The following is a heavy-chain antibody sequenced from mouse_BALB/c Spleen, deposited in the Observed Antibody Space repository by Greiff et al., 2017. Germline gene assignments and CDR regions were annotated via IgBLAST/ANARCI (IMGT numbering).Heavy chain of an antibody. CDR2: ISSGSSTI. V-gene: IGHV5-17*02. J-gene: IGHJ2*01. Sequence: EVMLVESGGGLVQPGGSQKLSCAASGFTFSSFGMHWVRQAPEKGLEWVAYISSGSSTIYYADTVKGRFTISRDNPKNTLFLQMTSLRSEDTAMYYCARVTTVGFDYWGQGTTLTVSS. CDR1: GFTFSSFG. D-gene: IGHD1-1*01. CDR3: ARVTTVGFDY.